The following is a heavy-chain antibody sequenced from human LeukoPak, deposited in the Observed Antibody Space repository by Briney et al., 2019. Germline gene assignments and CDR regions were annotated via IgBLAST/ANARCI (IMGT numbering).Heavy chain of an antibody. D-gene: IGHD3-16*02. Sequence: SGTLSLTCAVSGGSISSSNWWSWVRQPPGKGLEWIGEIYHSGSTNYNPSLKSRVTISVDKSKNQFSLKLSSVTAADTAVYYCARVGEYDYVWGSYRYSHFDYWGQGTLVTVSS. CDR1: GGSISSSNW. V-gene: IGHV4-4*02. CDR3: ARVGEYDYVWGSYRYSHFDY. CDR2: IYHSGST. J-gene: IGHJ4*02.